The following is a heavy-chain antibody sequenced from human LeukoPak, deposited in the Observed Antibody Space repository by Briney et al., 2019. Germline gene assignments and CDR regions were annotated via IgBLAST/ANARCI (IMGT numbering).Heavy chain of an antibody. Sequence: PSETLSLTCTVSGGSISSYYWSWIRQPPGKGLEWIGYIYYSGSTNYNPSLKSRVTISVDTSKNQFSLKLSSVTAADTAVYYCASHGEVVVAATGLFDIWGKGKMATVSS. CDR3: ASHGEVVVAATGLFDI. CDR2: IYYSGST. V-gene: IGHV4-59*01. J-gene: IGHJ3*02. D-gene: IGHD2-15*01. CDR1: GGSISSYY.